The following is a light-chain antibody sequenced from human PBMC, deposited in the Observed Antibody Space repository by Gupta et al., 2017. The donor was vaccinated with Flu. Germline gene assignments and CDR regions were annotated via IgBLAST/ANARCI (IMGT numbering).Light chain of an antibody. V-gene: IGLV2-18*02. Sequence: TSSDVGTYNRVSSYQQPPGTAPKLMIYEGSNRPSGVPDRFSGSKSGNTASLTISGLQGEDEADYYCSSYTSSSTFVFGTGTKVTVL. CDR1: SSDVGTYNR. CDR2: EGS. J-gene: IGLJ1*01. CDR3: SSYTSSSTFV.